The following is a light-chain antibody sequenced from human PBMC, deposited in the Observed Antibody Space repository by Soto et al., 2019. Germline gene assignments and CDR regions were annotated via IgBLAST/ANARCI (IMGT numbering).Light chain of an antibody. Sequence: DIQMTQSPSTLSASLGDRVTITCRASQSISFWLAWYQQKPGKAPKLLIYDASTLESGVPSRFSGRGSETEFTLTISSLQSEDFAAYYCQQYNNWPLTFGGGTKVDI. CDR1: QSISFW. CDR2: DAS. J-gene: IGKJ4*01. V-gene: IGKV1-5*01. CDR3: QQYNNWPLT.